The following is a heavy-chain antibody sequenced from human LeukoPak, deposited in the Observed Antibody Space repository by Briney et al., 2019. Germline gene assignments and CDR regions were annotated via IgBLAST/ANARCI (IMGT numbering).Heavy chain of an antibody. D-gene: IGHD6-19*01. CDR2: INTNTGNP. CDR1: GYTFTSYA. V-gene: IGHV7-4-1*02. J-gene: IGHJ6*02. Sequence: GASVKVSCKASGYTFTSYAMNWVRQAPGQGLEWMGWINTNTGNPTYAQGFTGRFVFSLDTSVSTAYLQISSLKAEDTAVYYCASPAVAGTEKRAPYYYYGMDVWGQGTTVTVSS. CDR3: ASPAVAGTEKRAPYYYYGMDV.